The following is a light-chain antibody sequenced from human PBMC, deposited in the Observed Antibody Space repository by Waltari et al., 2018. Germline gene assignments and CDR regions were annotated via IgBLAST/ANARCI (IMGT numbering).Light chain of an antibody. CDR3: QQTYSTHLT. CDR2: GAS. Sequence: DIQLTQSPPSLSASVGDRVTITCRASQRISMFLNWYQQKPGKAPNRLIYGASSLQRGVPSRFSGSGSGTDFTLTISSLHPEDFATYYCQQTYSTHLTFGGGTKVEIK. CDR1: QRISMF. J-gene: IGKJ4*01. V-gene: IGKV1-39*01.